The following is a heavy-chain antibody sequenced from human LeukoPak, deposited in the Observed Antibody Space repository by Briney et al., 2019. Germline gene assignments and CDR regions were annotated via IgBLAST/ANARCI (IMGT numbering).Heavy chain of an antibody. CDR2: INIVNNAI. CDR3: AKKSGSYSFDY. J-gene: IGHJ4*02. CDR1: GFTFSSYN. Sequence: GGSLRLSCAASGFTFSSYNMNWVRQAPGKGLEWVSHINIVNNAIYYSDSVKGRFTISRDNAKNSLYLQMNSLRAEDTAVYYCAKKSGSYSFDYWGQGTLVTVSS. V-gene: IGHV3-48*04. D-gene: IGHD1-26*01.